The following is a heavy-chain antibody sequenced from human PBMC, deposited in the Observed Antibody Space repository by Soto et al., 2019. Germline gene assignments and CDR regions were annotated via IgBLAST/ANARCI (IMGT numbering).Heavy chain of an antibody. Sequence: QVQLVESGGGVVQPGRSLRLSCAASGFTFSSYGMHWARQAPGEGLEWVAVIAYDGNRKYYADSVKGRFTISRDFSKNTVDLHMNSLRVEDTAVYFCARKGYGGRWSLDHWGKGILVTVSS. D-gene: IGHD2-15*01. CDR2: IAYDGNRK. CDR1: GFTFSSYG. CDR3: ARKGYGGRWSLDH. V-gene: IGHV3-30*03. J-gene: IGHJ4*02.